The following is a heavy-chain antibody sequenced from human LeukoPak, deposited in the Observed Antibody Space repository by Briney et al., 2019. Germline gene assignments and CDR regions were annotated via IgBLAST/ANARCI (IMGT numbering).Heavy chain of an antibody. J-gene: IGHJ4*02. Sequence: PSETLSLTCAVSGYSISSGYYWGWIRQPPGKGLEWIGSIYHSGSTYYNPSLKSRVTISVDTSKNQFSLKLSSVTAADTAVYYCARQGDIVVVPAAKVYFDYWGQGTLVTVSS. D-gene: IGHD2-2*01. V-gene: IGHV4-38-2*01. CDR1: GYSISSGYY. CDR2: IYHSGST. CDR3: ARQGDIVVVPAAKVYFDY.